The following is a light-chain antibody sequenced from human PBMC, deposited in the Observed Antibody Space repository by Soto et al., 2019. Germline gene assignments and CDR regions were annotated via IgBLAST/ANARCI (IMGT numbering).Light chain of an antibody. CDR2: SNN. J-gene: IGLJ2*01. CDR1: TSNIGTNY. CDR3: AAWDDSLSGPV. V-gene: IGLV1-47*01. Sequence: QAVVTQPPSASGTPGQRVTISCSGSTSNIGTNYVCWYQHLPGTAPKVLIHSNNQRPSGVPDRFSGSKSGTSASLAISGLRSEDEADYYCAAWDDSLSGPVFGGGTKLTVL.